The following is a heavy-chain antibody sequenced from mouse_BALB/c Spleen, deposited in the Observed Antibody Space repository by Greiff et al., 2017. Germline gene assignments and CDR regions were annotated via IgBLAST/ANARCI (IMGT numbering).Heavy chain of an antibody. Sequence: EVKLMESGGGLVKPGGSLKLSCAASGFTFSDYYMYWVRQTPEKRLEWVATISDGGSYTYYPDSVKGRFTISRDNAKNNRYLQMSSLKSEDTAMYYCAGNYGGAMDYWGQGTSVTVSS. D-gene: IGHD2-1*01. V-gene: IGHV5-4*02. CDR2: ISDGGSYT. CDR1: GFTFSDYY. J-gene: IGHJ4*01. CDR3: AGNYGGAMDY.